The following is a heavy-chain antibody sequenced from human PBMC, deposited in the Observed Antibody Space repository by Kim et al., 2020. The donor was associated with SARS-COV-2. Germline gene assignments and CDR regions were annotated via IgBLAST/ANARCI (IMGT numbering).Heavy chain of an antibody. CDR2: IYYSGST. D-gene: IGHD3-10*01. V-gene: IGHV4-31*03. Sequence: SETLSLTCTVSGGSISSGGYYWSWIRQHPGKGLEWIGYIYYSGSTYYNPSLKSRVTISVDTSKNQFSLKLSSVTAADTAVYYCARDLSLLRVGEGWFDPWGQGTLVTVSS. CDR1: GGSISSGGYY. J-gene: IGHJ5*02. CDR3: ARDLSLLRVGEGWFDP.